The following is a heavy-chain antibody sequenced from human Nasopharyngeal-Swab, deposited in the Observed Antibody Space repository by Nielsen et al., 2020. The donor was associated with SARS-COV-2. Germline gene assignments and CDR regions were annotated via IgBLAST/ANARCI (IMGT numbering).Heavy chain of an antibody. Sequence: GESLKISCAASGFTFSSYAMSWVRQAPGEGLEWVSAISGSGGSTYYADSVKGRFTISRDNSKNTLYLQMNSLRAEDTAVYYCASPYPYCSGGSCYTGRYYYGMDVWGQGTTVTVSS. D-gene: IGHD2-15*01. CDR2: ISGSGGST. CDR1: GFTFSSYA. CDR3: ASPYPYCSGGSCYTGRYYYGMDV. V-gene: IGHV3-23*01. J-gene: IGHJ6*02.